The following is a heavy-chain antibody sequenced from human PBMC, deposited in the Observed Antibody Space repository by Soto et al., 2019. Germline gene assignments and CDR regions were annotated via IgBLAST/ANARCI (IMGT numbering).Heavy chain of an antibody. CDR3: ARSGSYFEWFDP. Sequence: GESLKISCKGSGLSFTSYWISWVRQMTGKGLQWMGRIDPSASYTNYSPSFQGHVTITADKSISTAYLQWSSLKAADTAMYYCARSGSYFEWFDPWGQGTLVTVSS. D-gene: IGHD1-26*01. V-gene: IGHV5-10-1*01. CDR2: IDPSASYT. J-gene: IGHJ5*02. CDR1: GLSFTSYW.